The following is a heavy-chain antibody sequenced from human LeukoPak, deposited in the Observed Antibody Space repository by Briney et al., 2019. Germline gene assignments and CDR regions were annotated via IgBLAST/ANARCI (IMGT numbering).Heavy chain of an antibody. J-gene: IGHJ4*02. CDR2: IRSKAYGGTT. V-gene: IGHV3-49*04. CDR3: TRGRGRCVFRDY. CDR1: GFTFGDYA. Sequence: GGSLRLSCTASGFTFGDYAMSWVRQAPGKGLEWVGFIRSKAYGGTTEYAASVKGRFTISRDDSKSIAYLQMNSLKTEDTAVYYCTRGRGRCVFRDYWGQGTLVTVSS. D-gene: IGHD1-26*01.